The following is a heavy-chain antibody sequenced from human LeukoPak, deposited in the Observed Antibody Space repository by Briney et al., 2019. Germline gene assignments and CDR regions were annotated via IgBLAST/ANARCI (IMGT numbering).Heavy chain of an antibody. Sequence: GASVKVSCKASGGTFSSYAISWVRQAPGQGLEWMGGIIPIFGTANYAQKFQGRVTITADESTSTAYMELSSLRSEDTAVYYCARELLEWLLGSYYYYYGMDVWGQGTTVTVSS. CDR2: IIPIFGTA. D-gene: IGHD3-3*01. V-gene: IGHV1-69*13. CDR1: GGTFSSYA. CDR3: ARELLEWLLGSYYYYYGMDV. J-gene: IGHJ6*02.